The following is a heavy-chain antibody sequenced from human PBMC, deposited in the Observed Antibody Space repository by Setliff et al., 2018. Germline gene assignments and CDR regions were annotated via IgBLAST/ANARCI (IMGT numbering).Heavy chain of an antibody. CDR2: ISPHNGKT. D-gene: IGHD2-8*01. CDR3: SRLVRYCTTTTCQRASGDDY. V-gene: IGHV1-18*01. CDR1: GYIFTDYG. Sequence: KVSCKASGYIFTDYGVSWVRQAPGQGLEWVGWISPHNGKTYYAPKFQDRITMTTDTSTSTAYLELRSLTSDDTAVYYCSRLVRYCTTTTCQRASGDDYWGQGTLVTVSS. J-gene: IGHJ4*02.